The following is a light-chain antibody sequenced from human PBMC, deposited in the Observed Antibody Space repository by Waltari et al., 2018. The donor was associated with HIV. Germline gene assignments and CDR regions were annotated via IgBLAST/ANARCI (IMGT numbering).Light chain of an antibody. CDR2: DVS. V-gene: IGLV2-11*01. CDR3: CSYASNYILI. Sequence: QSSLTQPRSVSGSPGPSVTISCPGTSSGVGGYDYVSWYQQHPGKAPKVIISDVSRRPSGVPDRFSASKSGNTASLTISGLQAADEADYFCCSYASNYILIFGGGTKLTVL. CDR1: SSGVGGYDY. J-gene: IGLJ2*01.